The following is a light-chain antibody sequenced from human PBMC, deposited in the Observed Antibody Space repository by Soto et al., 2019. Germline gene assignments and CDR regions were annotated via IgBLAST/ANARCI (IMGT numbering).Light chain of an antibody. V-gene: IGKV2-30*02. CDR1: QSLVHSDGIAY. CDR2: KVS. J-gene: IGKJ5*01. CDR3: MQGTHWPIT. Sequence: VVMXXSXXXXPXXXXXXASSSCGSNQSLVHSDGIAYFSWFQQRPGRSPRCLIYKVSNRDSGVPARFSGSGSGTDFALKISRVEAEDVGVYYCMQGTHWPITFGQGTRLEIK.